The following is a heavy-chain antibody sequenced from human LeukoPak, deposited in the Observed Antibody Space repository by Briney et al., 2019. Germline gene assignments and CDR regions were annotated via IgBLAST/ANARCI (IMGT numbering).Heavy chain of an antibody. V-gene: IGHV4-59*01. J-gene: IGHJ4*02. Sequence: SETLSLTCTVSGGSISSYYWSWIRQPPGKGLEWIGYIYYSGSTNYNPSLKSRVTISVDTSKNQFSLKLSSVTAADTAVYYCARGTNRGNFDYWGQGTLVTVSS. D-gene: IGHD1-14*01. CDR2: IYYSGST. CDR3: ARGTNRGNFDY. CDR1: GGSISSYY.